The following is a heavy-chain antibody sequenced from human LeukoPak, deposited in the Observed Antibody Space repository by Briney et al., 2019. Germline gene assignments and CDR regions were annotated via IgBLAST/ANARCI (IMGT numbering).Heavy chain of an antibody. Sequence: SETLSLTCTASGGSISSYYWSWIRQPPGQGLEWMGYIYYSGSTNYNPSLKSRVTISVDTSKNQFSLKLSSVTAADTAVYYCASSENTAMGNFDYWGQGTLVTVSS. J-gene: IGHJ4*02. V-gene: IGHV4-59*01. CDR2: IYYSGST. D-gene: IGHD5-18*01. CDR3: ASSENTAMGNFDY. CDR1: GGSISSYY.